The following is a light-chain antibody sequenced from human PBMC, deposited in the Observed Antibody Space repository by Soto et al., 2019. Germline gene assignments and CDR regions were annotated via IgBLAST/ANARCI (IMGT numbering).Light chain of an antibody. CDR1: SSDVGGYNY. V-gene: IGLV2-14*01. J-gene: IGLJ2*01. CDR2: DVS. Sequence: QSALTQPASVSGSPGQSITISCTGTSSDVGGYNYVSWYQQHPGKAPKLMIYDVSNRPSGVSNRFSGSKSGNTASLTISGLQADDEADYYCSSYTSSSTVFGGGTKLTVL. CDR3: SSYTSSSTV.